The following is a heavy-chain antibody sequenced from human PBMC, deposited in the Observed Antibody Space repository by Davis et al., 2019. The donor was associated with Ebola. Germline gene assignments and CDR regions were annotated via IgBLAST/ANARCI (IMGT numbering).Heavy chain of an antibody. CDR3: ARGASDGDTFGC. Sequence: GESLKIPFAASGFTFSRYGMHWVRQAPGRGLEWVAAIWHDGSHADCADSVKGRFTISRDNSKNTLYLQMDTLRAEDTAIYYCARGASDGDTFGCWGQGTLVTVSS. V-gene: IGHV3-33*01. J-gene: IGHJ4*02. CDR2: IWHDGSHA. CDR1: GFTFSRYG. D-gene: IGHD3-10*01.